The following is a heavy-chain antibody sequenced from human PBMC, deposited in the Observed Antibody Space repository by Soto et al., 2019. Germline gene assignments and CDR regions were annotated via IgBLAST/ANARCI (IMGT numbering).Heavy chain of an antibody. CDR3: ARRGSSSWSPYYYYGMDV. J-gene: IGHJ6*02. CDR1: GYSFTSYW. D-gene: IGHD6-13*01. Sequence: GESLKISCKGSGYSFTSYWISWVRQMPGKGLEWMGRIDPSDSYTNYSPSFQGHVTISADKSISTAYLQWSSLKASDTAMYYCARRGSSSWSPYYYYGMDVWGQGTKVTVSS. V-gene: IGHV5-10-1*01. CDR2: IDPSDSYT.